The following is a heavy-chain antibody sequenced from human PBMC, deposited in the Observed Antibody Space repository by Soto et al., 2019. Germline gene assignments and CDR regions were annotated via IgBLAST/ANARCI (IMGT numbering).Heavy chain of an antibody. CDR1: GYTFTSYG. CDR2: ISGYGGDT. D-gene: IGHD2-15*01. CDR3: ARDRNGYCIGDSCYPGSY. Sequence: QIQLVQSGDEVKKPGASVKVSCKASGYTFTSYGINWVRQAPGQGLEWMGWISGYGGDTNYAQKLHGRVTMTTDTSTTTAYMELRSLRSDDTAVYYCARDRNGYCIGDSCYPGSYWGQGTLVTVSS. J-gene: IGHJ4*02. V-gene: IGHV1-18*04.